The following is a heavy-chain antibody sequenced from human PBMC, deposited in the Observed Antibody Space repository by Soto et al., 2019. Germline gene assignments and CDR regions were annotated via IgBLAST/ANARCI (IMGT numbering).Heavy chain of an antibody. D-gene: IGHD2-15*01. J-gene: IGHJ5*02. Sequence: ASVKVSCKASGYTFTRYTMNWVRQAPGQRLEWIGWINPDNGNTKSSQKFQDRVIITRDTSASTAYMDLSSLRSEDTAVYYCARGIATGQLDPWGQGTLVTVSS. CDR2: INPDNGNT. CDR1: GYTFTRYT. V-gene: IGHV1-3*01. CDR3: ARGIATGQLDP.